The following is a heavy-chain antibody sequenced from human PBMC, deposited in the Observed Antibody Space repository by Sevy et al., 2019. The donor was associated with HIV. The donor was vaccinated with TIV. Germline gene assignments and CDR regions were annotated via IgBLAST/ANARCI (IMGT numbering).Heavy chain of an antibody. Sequence: GGSLRLSCVASAFTFTDYFMGWVRQAPGKGLEWVANIDQDGSQKNYVDSVKGRFTISRDNAKNSVYLQMNRLRVDDTAVYYCARELWPGDYWGQGTLVTVSS. CDR2: IDQDGSQK. V-gene: IGHV3-7*01. CDR1: AFTFTDYF. D-gene: IGHD2-21*01. J-gene: IGHJ4*02. CDR3: ARELWPGDY.